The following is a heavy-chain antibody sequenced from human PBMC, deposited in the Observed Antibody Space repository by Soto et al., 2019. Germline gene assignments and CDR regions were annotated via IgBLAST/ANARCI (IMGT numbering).Heavy chain of an antibody. CDR2: IIPIFGTA. D-gene: IGHD4-17*01. Sequence: QVQLVQSGAEVKKPGSSVKVSCKASGGTFSIYAISWVRQAPGQGLEWMGGIIPIFGTANYAQKFQGRVTITADESTSTAYMELSSLRSEDTAVYYCASPPATVTTSPNAFDIWGQGTMVTVSS. CDR1: GGTFSIYA. CDR3: ASPPATVTTSPNAFDI. J-gene: IGHJ3*02. V-gene: IGHV1-69*01.